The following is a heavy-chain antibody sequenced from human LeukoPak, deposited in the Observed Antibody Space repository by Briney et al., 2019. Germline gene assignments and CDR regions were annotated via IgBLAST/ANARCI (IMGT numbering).Heavy chain of an antibody. J-gene: IGHJ4*02. CDR1: GFTFSNHG. V-gene: IGHV3-23*01. CDR3: AKDDAWLRFGE. CDR2: ISPSGDIT. Sequence: GGTLRLSCAASGFTFSNHGMNWVRQAPGKGLEWVSGISPSGDITYYADSVKGRFTISRDNSKNTLYLEVIGLTAEDTAVYSCAKDDAWLRFGEWSQGTLVTVSS. D-gene: IGHD3-10*01.